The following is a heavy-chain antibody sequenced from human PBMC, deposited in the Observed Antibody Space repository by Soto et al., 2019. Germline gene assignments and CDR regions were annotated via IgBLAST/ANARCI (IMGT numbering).Heavy chain of an antibody. CDR2: ISGSGGST. J-gene: IGHJ4*02. CDR1: GFTFSSYA. Sequence: GGSLRLSCAASGFTFSSYAMSWDRQAPGKGLEWVSAISGSGGSTYYADSVKGRFTISRDNSKNTLYLQMNSLRAEDTAVYYCAKDQYDSSGYFLWWGQGTLVTVSS. D-gene: IGHD3-22*01. V-gene: IGHV3-23*01. CDR3: AKDQYDSSGYFLW.